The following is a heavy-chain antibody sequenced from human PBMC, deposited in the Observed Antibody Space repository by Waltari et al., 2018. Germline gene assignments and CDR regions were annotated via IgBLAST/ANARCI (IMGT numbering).Heavy chain of an antibody. CDR1: GGTFSSYT. D-gene: IGHD6-13*01. CDR3: ARSSSWGGADY. Sequence: QVQLVQSGAEVKKPGSSVKVSCKASGGTFSSYTISWVRQAPGQGLEWMGRSIPILGIANYAQKFQGRVTITADKATSTAYMELSSLRSEDTAVYYCARSSSWGGADYWGQGTLVTVSS. CDR2: SIPILGIA. J-gene: IGHJ4*02. V-gene: IGHV1-69*02.